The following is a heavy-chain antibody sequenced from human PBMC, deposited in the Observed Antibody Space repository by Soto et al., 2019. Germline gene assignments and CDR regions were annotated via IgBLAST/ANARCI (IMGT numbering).Heavy chain of an antibody. Sequence: QVQLVQSGAEVKKPGSSVKVSCKASGGTFSSYAISWVRQAPGQGLEWMGGIISIFGTANYAQKFQGRVTITAAESTSTAYMELGSLRSEDTAVYYCARRPIAMVRGSSTDNWFDPWGQGTLVTVSS. J-gene: IGHJ5*02. V-gene: IGHV1-69*01. CDR1: GGTFSSYA. CDR3: ARRPIAMVRGSSTDNWFDP. D-gene: IGHD3-10*01. CDR2: IISIFGTA.